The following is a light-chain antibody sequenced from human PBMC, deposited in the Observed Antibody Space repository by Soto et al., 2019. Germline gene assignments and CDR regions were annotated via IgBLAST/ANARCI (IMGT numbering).Light chain of an antibody. V-gene: IGLV2-8*01. CDR3: SSYADRNNLV. CDR2: EVS. J-gene: IGLJ3*02. Sequence: QSALTQPPSASGSPGQSVTISCTGTSSDVGGYNYVSWYQQHPGKAPKLMIYEVSERPSGVPDRFSGSKSGNTASLTVSGLQAEDEADYYCSSYADRNNLVFGGGTKLTVL. CDR1: SSDVGGYNY.